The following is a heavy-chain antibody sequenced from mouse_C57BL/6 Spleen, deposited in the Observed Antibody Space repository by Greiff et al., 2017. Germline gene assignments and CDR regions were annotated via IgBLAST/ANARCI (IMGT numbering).Heavy chain of an antibody. J-gene: IGHJ3*01. CDR2: IYPGDGDT. CDR3: ARRQTAQATAWFAY. D-gene: IGHD3-2*02. Sequence: QVQLKQSGAELVKPGASVKISCKASGYAFSSYWMNWVKQRPGKGLEWIGQIYPGDGDTNYNGKFKGKATLTADKSSSTAYMQLSSLTSEDSAVYFCARRQTAQATAWFAYWGQGTLVTVSA. V-gene: IGHV1-80*01. CDR1: GYAFSSYW.